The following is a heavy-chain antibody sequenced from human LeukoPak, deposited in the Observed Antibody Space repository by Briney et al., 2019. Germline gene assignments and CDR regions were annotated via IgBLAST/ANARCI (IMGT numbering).Heavy chain of an antibody. V-gene: IGHV3-20*04. J-gene: IGHJ4*02. CDR3: ARVASRTYGGYFDY. CDR1: GFTFEDYG. D-gene: IGHD4-23*01. Sequence: GGSLRLSCAASGFTFEDYGMTWVRQAPGKGLEWVSGINWNGGSTGYADSVKGRFTISRDNAKSSLYLQMNSLRAEDTAFYYCARVASRTYGGYFDYWGQGTLVTVSS. CDR2: INWNGGST.